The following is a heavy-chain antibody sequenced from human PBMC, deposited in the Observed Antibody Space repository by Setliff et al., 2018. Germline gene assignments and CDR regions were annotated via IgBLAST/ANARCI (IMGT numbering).Heavy chain of an antibody. CDR1: GYTFRNYA. CDR3: ARAPSVELVTIRTNSWFTY. J-gene: IGHJ4*02. CDR2: ISVYNGDT. V-gene: IGHV1-18*01. Sequence: ASVKVSCKASGYTFRNYAFAWVRQAPGQGLVWVGWISVYNGDTNYAQKFQGRVTLTTDTSTSTAYMELRSLTSDDSAFYYCARAPSVELVTIRTNSWFTYWGQGTQVTVSS. D-gene: IGHD5-18*01.